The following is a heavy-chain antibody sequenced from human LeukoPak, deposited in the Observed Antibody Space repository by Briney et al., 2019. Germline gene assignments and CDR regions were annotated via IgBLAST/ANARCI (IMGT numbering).Heavy chain of an antibody. Sequence: GGSLRLSCAASGFTFSSYWMHWVRQAPGKGLVWVSRINSDGSSTSYADSVKGRFTISRDNAKNTLYLQMNSLRAEDTAVYYCAKDSIFASYDFWSGGKGWSRGYYYGMDVWGQGTTVTVSS. D-gene: IGHD3-3*01. CDR3: AKDSIFASYDFWSGGKGWSRGYYYGMDV. CDR1: GFTFSSYW. CDR2: INSDGSST. J-gene: IGHJ6*02. V-gene: IGHV3-74*01.